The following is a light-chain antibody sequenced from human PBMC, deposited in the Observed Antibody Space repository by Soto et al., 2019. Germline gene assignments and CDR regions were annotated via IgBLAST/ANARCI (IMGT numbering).Light chain of an antibody. CDR1: QSISSR. CDR3: QQYNSYPWT. J-gene: IGKJ1*01. CDR2: KAS. V-gene: IGKV1-5*03. Sequence: DIQMTQSPSTLSASVGDRVTITCRASQSISSRLAWYQQKPGKAPKLLIYKASSVESGVPSRFSGSGSGTEFTLTISSLQTDDFATYYCQQYNSYPWTFGQGTKVEIK.